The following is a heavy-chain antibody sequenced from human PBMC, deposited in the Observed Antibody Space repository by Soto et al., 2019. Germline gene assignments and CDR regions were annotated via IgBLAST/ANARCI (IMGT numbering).Heavy chain of an antibody. CDR1: GFTFRSYA. J-gene: IGHJ4*02. V-gene: IGHV3-23*01. Sequence: GGSLRLSCPASGFTFRSYAMIWVRQAPGKGLEWVSGVGGSGENTYYADSVKGRFTISRDNSKNTVYLQISSLRAEDTAVYYCAKVLTGYYYYFEYWGQGTLVTVSS. CDR3: AKVLTGYYYYFEY. CDR2: VGGSGENT. D-gene: IGHD3-9*01.